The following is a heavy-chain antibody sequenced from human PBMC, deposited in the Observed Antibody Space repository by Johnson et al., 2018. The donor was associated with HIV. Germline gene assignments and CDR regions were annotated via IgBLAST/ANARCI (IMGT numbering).Heavy chain of an antibody. D-gene: IGHD3-3*01. CDR1: GFTFSSYW. V-gene: IGHV3-7*01. Sequence: VQLVESGGGLVQPGGSLRLSCAASGFTFSSYWMSWVRQAPGQGLEWVANIKQDGSDKYYVDSLRGRFTIYRDNAKNSLFLQMDSLTAEDTAVYYCARDYPMRVTGFSPDAFDIWGQGTMVTVSS. CDR3: ARDYPMRVTGFSPDAFDI. CDR2: IKQDGSDK. J-gene: IGHJ3*02.